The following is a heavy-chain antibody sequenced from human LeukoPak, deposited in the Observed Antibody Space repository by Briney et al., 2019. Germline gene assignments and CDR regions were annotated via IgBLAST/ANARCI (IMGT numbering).Heavy chain of an antibody. J-gene: IGHJ5*02. D-gene: IGHD4-23*01. CDR1: GGSFSGYY. CDR3: ARCYDYGGLANWFDP. V-gene: IGHV4-34*01. Sequence: SETLSLTCAVYGGSFSGYYWSWIRQPPGKGLEWIGEINHSGSTNYNPSLKSRVTISVDTSKNQFSLKLSSVTAADTAVYYCARCYDYGGLANWFDPWGQGTLVTVSS. CDR2: INHSGST.